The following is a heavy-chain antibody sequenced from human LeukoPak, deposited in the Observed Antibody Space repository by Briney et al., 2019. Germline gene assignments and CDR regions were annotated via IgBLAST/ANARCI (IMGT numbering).Heavy chain of an antibody. D-gene: IGHD1-14*01. J-gene: IGHJ5*02. CDR2: FSTDGSST. Sequence: PGGSLRLSCAASGSTFSSCWMHWVRQAPGKGLVWVSRFSTDGSSTSYADSVKGRFTISRDNSKNTLYLQLDSLRAGDTALYYCAKGSGINHYHWIDPWGQGTLVTVSS. CDR3: AKGSGINHYHWIDP. CDR1: GSTFSSCW. V-gene: IGHV3-74*01.